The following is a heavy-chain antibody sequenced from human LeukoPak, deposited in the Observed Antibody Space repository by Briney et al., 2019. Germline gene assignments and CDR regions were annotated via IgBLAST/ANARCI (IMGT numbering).Heavy chain of an antibody. V-gene: IGHV3-7*01. CDR3: VAWGNSGNS. J-gene: IGHJ3*01. CDR2: MNGDGSQI. D-gene: IGHD1-26*01. CDR1: GFTFSGHW. Sequence: GGSLRLSCAASGFTFSGHWMRWVRQAPAKGLEWVAHMNGDGSQIYYMDFVKGRFTISRDNAKNSLYLQMNGLRAEDTAVYYCVAWGNSGNSWGQGTMVIVSS.